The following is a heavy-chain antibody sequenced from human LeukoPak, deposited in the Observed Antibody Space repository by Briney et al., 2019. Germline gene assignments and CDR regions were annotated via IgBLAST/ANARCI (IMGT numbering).Heavy chain of an antibody. CDR3: AKDSGLVRIYYYYGMDV. D-gene: IGHD3/OR15-3a*01. Sequence: KAGGSLRLSCAASGFTFSSYSMNWVRQAPGKGLEWVSSISSSSRYIYYADSVKGRFTISRDNSRNTLFLQMNSLRAEDTAVYYCAKDSGLVRIYYYYGMDVWGQGTTVTVSS. J-gene: IGHJ6*02. CDR2: ISSSSRYI. V-gene: IGHV3-21*01. CDR1: GFTFSSYS.